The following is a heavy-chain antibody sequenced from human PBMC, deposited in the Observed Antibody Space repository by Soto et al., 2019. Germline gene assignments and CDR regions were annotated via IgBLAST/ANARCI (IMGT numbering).Heavy chain of an antibody. Sequence: PSETLSLTCAVYGGSFSGYYWSWIRQPPGKGLEWIGEINHSGSTNYNPSLKSRVTISVDTSKNQFSLKLSSVTAADTAVYYCARGGYDFWSGYYCYYGMDVWGQGTTVTVSS. CDR2: INHSGST. V-gene: IGHV4-34*01. CDR3: ARGGYDFWSGYYCYYGMDV. CDR1: GGSFSGYY. D-gene: IGHD3-3*01. J-gene: IGHJ6*02.